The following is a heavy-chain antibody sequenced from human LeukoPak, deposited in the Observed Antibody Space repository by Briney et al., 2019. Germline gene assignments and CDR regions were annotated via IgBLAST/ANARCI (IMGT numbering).Heavy chain of an antibody. CDR1: GGTFIIYA. CDR2: IIPILIIA. Sequence: SVKVSSKAPGGTFIIYAISWVRQAPGQGLWWMGRIIPILIIANYAQKFQGRVTITADKSTSTDYMELSSLRSEDTAVYDCARAGTDSTNGVCYTIYYFDHWGQGTLVTVSS. CDR3: ARAGTDSTNGVCYTIYYFDH. J-gene: IGHJ4*02. V-gene: IGHV1-69*10. D-gene: IGHD2-8*01.